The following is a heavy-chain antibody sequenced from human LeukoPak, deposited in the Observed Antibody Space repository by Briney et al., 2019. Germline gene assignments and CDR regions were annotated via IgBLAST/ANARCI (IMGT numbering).Heavy chain of an antibody. J-gene: IGHJ4*02. Sequence: GGSLRLSCAASGFTFSSYAMSWVRQAPGKGLEWVSAISGSGGSTYYADSVKGRFTISRDNFKNTLYLQVNSLRAEDTAVYYCARDNWRGSYYFDYWGQGTLVTVSS. CDR3: ARDNWRGSYYFDY. D-gene: IGHD1-26*01. CDR2: ISGSGGST. CDR1: GFTFSSYA. V-gene: IGHV3-23*01.